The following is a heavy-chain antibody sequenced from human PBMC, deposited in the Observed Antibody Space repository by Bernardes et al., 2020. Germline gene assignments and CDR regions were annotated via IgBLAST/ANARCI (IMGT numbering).Heavy chain of an antibody. CDR1: GYTFTSYG. J-gene: IGHJ5*02. D-gene: IGHD2-15*01. CDR3: ATVGLGGGSSRGFDP. Sequence: ASVKVSCKASGYTFTSYGISWVRQAPGQGLEWMGWISAYNGNTNYAQKLQGRVTMTTDTSTSTAYMELRSLRSDDTAVYYCATVGLGGGSSRGFDPWGQGTLVTVSS. CDR2: ISAYNGNT. V-gene: IGHV1-18*01.